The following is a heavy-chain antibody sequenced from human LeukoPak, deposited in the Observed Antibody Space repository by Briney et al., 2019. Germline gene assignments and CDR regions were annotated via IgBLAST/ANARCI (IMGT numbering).Heavy chain of an antibody. D-gene: IGHD3-3*01. V-gene: IGHV4-59*01. Sequence: PSETLSLTCTVSGGSISSYYWSWIRQPPGKGLEWIGYIYYNGSTNYNPSLKSRVTISVDTSKNQFSLKLSSVTAADTAVYYCARASDWSGNYYYYGMDVWGQGTTVTVSS. CDR1: GGSISSYY. CDR3: ARASDWSGNYYYYGMDV. CDR2: IYYNGST. J-gene: IGHJ6*02.